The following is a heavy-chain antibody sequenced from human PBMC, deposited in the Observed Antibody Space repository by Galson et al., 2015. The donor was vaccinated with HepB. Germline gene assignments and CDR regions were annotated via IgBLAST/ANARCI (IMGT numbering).Heavy chain of an antibody. CDR2: INAGNGNT. D-gene: IGHD3-9*01. CDR1: GYSFNSYA. Sequence: SVKVSCKGSGYSFNSYALHWVRQAPGQRLEWVGWINAGNGNTRSSQKFQGRVTITSDTSASTVYMELSSLRPEDTAIYYCASGDYDILTGYYVASFDVWGQGTMVTVSS. CDR3: ASGDYDILTGYYVASFDV. V-gene: IGHV1-3*01. J-gene: IGHJ3*01.